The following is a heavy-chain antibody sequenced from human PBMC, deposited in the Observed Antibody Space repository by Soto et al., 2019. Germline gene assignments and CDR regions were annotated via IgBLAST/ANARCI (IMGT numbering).Heavy chain of an antibody. V-gene: IGHV3-7*03. CDR1: GFTFSSYW. J-gene: IGHJ5*02. Sequence: LRLSCAASGFTFSSYWMSLVRQAPVKGLEWVANIKQDGSEKYYVDSVKVRFTISRDNAKNSLYLQMNSLRAEDTAVYYCARDPYYGSGNYNWFDPWGQGTLVTVSS. D-gene: IGHD3-10*01. CDR3: ARDPYYGSGNYNWFDP. CDR2: IKQDGSEK.